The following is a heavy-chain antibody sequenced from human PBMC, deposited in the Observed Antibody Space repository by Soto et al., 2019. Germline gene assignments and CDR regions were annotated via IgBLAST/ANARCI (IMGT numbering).Heavy chain of an antibody. CDR2: IHHTGST. J-gene: IGHJ4*02. Sequence: QLFLQESGPGVVKSSETLSLTCTVAGGSITRRNHYWGWVRQPPGKGLEWVASIHHTGSTYYNPSLRAQIKMAIDTYKNRLSRSLTTVTATDTATYFCSTYSYDDHNSGYDGIWGQGTLVTVSS. D-gene: IGHD5-12*01. CDR3: STYSYDDHNSGYDGI. CDR1: GGSITRRNHY. V-gene: IGHV4-39*01.